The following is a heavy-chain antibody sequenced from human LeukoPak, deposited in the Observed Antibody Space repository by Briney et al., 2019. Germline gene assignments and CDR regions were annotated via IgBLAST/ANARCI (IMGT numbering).Heavy chain of an antibody. J-gene: IGHJ4*02. CDR2: MNYGGTS. D-gene: IGHD1-26*01. V-gene: IGHV4-39*07. Sequence: SETLSLTCTVSGGSLSSSSSSYWGWIRQPPGKGLEWIGSMNYGGTSHYNPSLKSRVTISVDTSKNQFSLKLSSVTAADTAVYYCARIHGSYYEGYFDYWGQGTLVTVSS. CDR1: GGSLSSSSSSY. CDR3: ARIHGSYYEGYFDY.